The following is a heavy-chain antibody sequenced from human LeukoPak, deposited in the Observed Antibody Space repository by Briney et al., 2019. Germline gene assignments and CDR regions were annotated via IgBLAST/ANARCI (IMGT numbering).Heavy chain of an antibody. D-gene: IGHD2-8*01. Sequence: GGSLRLSCAASGFTFSDYYMTWIRQAPGKGLEWISYIGSSGSTIYYADSVKGRFTISRDNAKSSLFLHMNSLRVEDTAIYYCVRDSYYAFDIWGQGTVVAVSS. CDR2: IGSSGSTI. V-gene: IGHV3-11*01. J-gene: IGHJ3*02. CDR1: GFTFSDYY. CDR3: VRDSYYAFDI.